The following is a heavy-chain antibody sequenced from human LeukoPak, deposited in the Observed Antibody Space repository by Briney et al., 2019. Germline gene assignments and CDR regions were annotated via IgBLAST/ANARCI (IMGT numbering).Heavy chain of an antibody. CDR2: IIPIFGTA. CDR1: GGTFSSYA. CDR3: ARGVVPAARGVFDY. V-gene: IGHV1-69*06. D-gene: IGHD2-2*01. Sequence: SVKVSCKASGGTFSSYAISWVRQAPGQGLEWMGGIIPIFGTANYAQKFQGRVTITADKSTSTAYMELSSLRSEDTAVYYCARGVVPAARGVFDYWGQGTPVTVSS. J-gene: IGHJ4*02.